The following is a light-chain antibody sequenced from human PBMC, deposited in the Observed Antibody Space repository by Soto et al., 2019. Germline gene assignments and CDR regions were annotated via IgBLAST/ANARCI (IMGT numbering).Light chain of an antibody. CDR1: QDIGND. J-gene: IGKJ1*01. CDR2: AAS. Sequence: DIQMTQSHYTLSASVRDRVTITCRASQDIGNDLGWYQQKPGKAPNLLIYAASSLRSGVPSRFSGSGSGTEFTLTISSLQSEDFAVYYCQQYNNWPPWTFGQGTKVDI. CDR3: QQYNNWPPWT. V-gene: IGKV1-17*01.